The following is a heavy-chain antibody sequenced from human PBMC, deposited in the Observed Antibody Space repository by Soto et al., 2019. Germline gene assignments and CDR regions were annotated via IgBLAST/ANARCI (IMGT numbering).Heavy chain of an antibody. CDR2: ITGSGGST. CDR1: GFTFSNYA. V-gene: IGHV3-23*01. Sequence: LESGGGLVQPGGSLRLSCEASGFTFSNYAMSWVRQAPGKGLEWVSAITGSGGSTFYADSVKGRFTISRDNSENTLLLQMNSLRVEDTAMYYCAKGWMATETYSDYWGQGTLVTVSS. J-gene: IGHJ4*02. CDR3: AKGWMATETYSDY. D-gene: IGHD4-17*01.